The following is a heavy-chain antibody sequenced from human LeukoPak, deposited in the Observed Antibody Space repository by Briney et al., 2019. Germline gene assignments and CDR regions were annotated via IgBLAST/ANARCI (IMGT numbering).Heavy chain of an antibody. J-gene: IGHJ5*02. D-gene: IGHD6-13*01. Sequence: ASVTVSCKASGYTFTSYGISWVRQAPGQGLEWMGWISAYNGNTNYAQKLQGRVTMTTDTSTSTAYMELRSLRSDDTAVYYCARSRGSSWYLENVFDPWGQGTLVTVSS. V-gene: IGHV1-18*01. CDR3: ARSRGSSWYLENVFDP. CDR1: GYTFTSYG. CDR2: ISAYNGNT.